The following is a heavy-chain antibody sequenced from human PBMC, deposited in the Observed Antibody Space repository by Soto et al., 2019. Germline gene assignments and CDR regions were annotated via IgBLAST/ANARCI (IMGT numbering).Heavy chain of an antibody. Sequence: VQLLESGGGLVQPGGSLRLSCAASGFTFGSYAMNWLRQAPGRGLECVSFISGSGRTTYYADSVKGRFTVSRDNSKNTLYLQMNSLRAEDTAPYYCAKFRGPSYSYYSMDVWGKGTTVTVSS. CDR2: ISGSGRTT. V-gene: IGHV3-23*01. CDR1: GFTFGSYA. D-gene: IGHD3-16*01. CDR3: AKFRGPSYSYYSMDV. J-gene: IGHJ6*03.